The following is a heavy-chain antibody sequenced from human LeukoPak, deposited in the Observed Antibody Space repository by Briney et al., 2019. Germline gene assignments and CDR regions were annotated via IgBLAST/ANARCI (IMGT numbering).Heavy chain of an antibody. CDR3: AREIIAARPYAFDI. D-gene: IGHD6-6*01. V-gene: IGHV4-39*07. CDR1: GGSISSSSYY. J-gene: IGHJ3*02. Sequence: SETLSLTCTVSGGSISSSSYYWGWIRQPPGKGLEWIGSIYYSGSTYYNPSLKSRVTISVDTSKNQFSLKLSSVTAADTAVYYCAREIIAARPYAFDIWGQGTMVTVSS. CDR2: IYYSGST.